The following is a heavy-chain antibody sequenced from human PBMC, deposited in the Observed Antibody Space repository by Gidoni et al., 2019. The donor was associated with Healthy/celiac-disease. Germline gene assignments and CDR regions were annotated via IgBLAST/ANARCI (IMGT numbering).Heavy chain of an antibody. V-gene: IGHV5-10-1*01. D-gene: IGHD2-2*01. J-gene: IGHJ4*02. Sequence: EVQLVQSGAEVKKPGEYLRISCKGSGYSFTSYWISWVRQMPGKGLEWMGRIDPSDSYTNYSPSFQGHVTISADKSISTAYLQWSSLKASDTAMYYCAVLVGYCSSTSCSRTETYFDYWGQGTLVTVSS. CDR2: IDPSDSYT. CDR3: AVLVGYCSSTSCSRTETYFDY. CDR1: GYSFTSYW.